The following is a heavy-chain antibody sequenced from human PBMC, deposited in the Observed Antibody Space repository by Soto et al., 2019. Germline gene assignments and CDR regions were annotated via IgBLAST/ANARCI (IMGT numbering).Heavy chain of an antibody. V-gene: IGHV3-21*01. CDR3: ASGGAMAINDAFDI. D-gene: IGHD5-18*01. CDR2: ISSSSSYI. J-gene: IGHJ3*02. CDR1: GFTFSSYS. Sequence: GGSLRLSCAASGFTFSSYSMNWVRQAPGKGLEWVTSISSSSSYIYYADSGKGRFTISRDNAKNLLYLQMNSLRAEDKYVYYCASGGAMAINDAFDIWGQGTMVTVSS.